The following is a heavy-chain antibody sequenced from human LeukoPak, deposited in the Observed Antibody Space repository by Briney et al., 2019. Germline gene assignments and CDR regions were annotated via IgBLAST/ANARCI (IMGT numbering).Heavy chain of an antibody. CDR1: GFTFSNFW. CDR2: IKLDGSAT. CDR3: AREHYFYYMDG. J-gene: IGHJ6*03. Sequence: GGSLRLSCAASGFTFSNFWMAWVRQVPGKGPEWVADIKLDGSATYYLDSVRGRFTISRDNAENSLYLQMNSLRAEDTAVYYCAREHYFYYMDGWGKGTTVTVSS. V-gene: IGHV3-7*01.